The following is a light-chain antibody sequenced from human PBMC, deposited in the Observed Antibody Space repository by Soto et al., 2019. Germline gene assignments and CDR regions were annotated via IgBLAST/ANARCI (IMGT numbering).Light chain of an antibody. CDR1: SGHSSYA. CDR3: QTWGTGIRV. Sequence: QLVLTQSPSASAYLGASVKLTCTLSSGHSSYAIAWHQQQPEKGPRYLMKLNSDGSHSKGDGIPDRFSGSSSGAERYLTISSLQSEDEADYYWQTWGTGIRVFGGGTKLTVL. V-gene: IGLV4-69*01. CDR2: LNSDGSH. J-gene: IGLJ2*01.